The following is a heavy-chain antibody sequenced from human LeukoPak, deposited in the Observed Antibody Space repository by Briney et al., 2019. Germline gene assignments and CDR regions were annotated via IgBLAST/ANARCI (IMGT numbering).Heavy chain of an antibody. V-gene: IGHV3-9*01. J-gene: IGHJ4*02. CDR3: ARVGDICSSTSCYAGGY. Sequence: GRSLRLSCAASGFTFDDYAMHWVRQASGKGLEWVSSISWNSDTVAYADSVKGRFIISRDNAKNSLYLQMNSLRAEDTAVYYCARVGDICSSTSCYAGGYWGQGTLVTVSS. CDR1: GFTFDDYA. CDR2: ISWNSDTV. D-gene: IGHD2-2*01.